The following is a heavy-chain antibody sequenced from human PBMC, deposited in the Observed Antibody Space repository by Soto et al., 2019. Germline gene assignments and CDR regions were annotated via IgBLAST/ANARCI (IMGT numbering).Heavy chain of an antibody. Sequence: GELQQWGSGVLKPSDTLSLNCSVYGGSSRAYHWSWIRQSPGEGLEWIGEFSYSGSLNYNPSLKRRFAVSLDTSTDHFSLTMTSVTAADTGVYFCAGGPRYWSFALWGRGTLVTVSS. CDR2: FSYSGSL. V-gene: IGHV4-34*01. CDR1: GGSSRAYH. CDR3: AGGPRYWSFAL. J-gene: IGHJ2*01. D-gene: IGHD1-20*01.